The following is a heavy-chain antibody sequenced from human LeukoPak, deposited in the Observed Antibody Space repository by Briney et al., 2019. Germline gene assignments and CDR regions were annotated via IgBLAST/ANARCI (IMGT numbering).Heavy chain of an antibody. CDR3: AREATITYAFDI. D-gene: IGHD5-12*01. J-gene: IGHJ3*02. Sequence: YXXXXIRQPPGKGLEWIGEINHSGSTNYNPSLKSRVTISVDTSKNQFSLKLSSVTAADTAVYYCAREATITYAFDIWGQGTXVT. CDR1: YX. CDR2: INHSGST. V-gene: IGHV4-34*01.